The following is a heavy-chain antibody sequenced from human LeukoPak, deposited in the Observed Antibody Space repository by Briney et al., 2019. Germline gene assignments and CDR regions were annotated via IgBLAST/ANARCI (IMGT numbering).Heavy chain of an antibody. D-gene: IGHD3-9*01. CDR3: ARAERGYDILTGYSKYYFDY. CDR2: ISTYNGNT. J-gene: IGHJ4*02. V-gene: IGHV1-18*01. CDR1: GYTFTSYG. Sequence: GASVKVSCKASGYTFTSYGISWVRQAPGQGLEWTGWISTYNGNTNYAQKLQGRVTMTTDTSTSTAYMELGSLRSDDTAVYYCARAERGYDILTGYSKYYFDYWGQGTLVIVSS.